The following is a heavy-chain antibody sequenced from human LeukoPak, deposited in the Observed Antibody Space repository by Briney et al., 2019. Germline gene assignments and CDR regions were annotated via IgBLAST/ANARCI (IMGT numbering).Heavy chain of an antibody. CDR1: GGSFSGYY. J-gene: IGHJ5*02. CDR3: ARGLSPWAVAGRRGWFDP. Sequence: SETLSLTCAVYGGSFSGYYWSWIRQPPGKGLEWIGEINHSGSTNYNPSLKSRVTISVDTSKNQFSLKLSSVTAADTAVYYCARGLSPWAVAGRRGWFDPWGQGTLVTVSS. CDR2: INHSGST. V-gene: IGHV4-34*01. D-gene: IGHD6-19*01.